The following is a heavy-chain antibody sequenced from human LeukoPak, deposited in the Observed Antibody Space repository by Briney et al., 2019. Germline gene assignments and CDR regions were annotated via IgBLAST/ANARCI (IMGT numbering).Heavy chain of an antibody. Sequence: PSETLSLTCTVSGSSISSGGYYWSWIRQHPGKGLEWIGYIYYSGSTYYNPSLKSRVTISVDTSKNQFSLKLSSVTAADTAVYYCARIRLGRPGYYFDYWGQGTLVTVSS. V-gene: IGHV4-31*03. J-gene: IGHJ4*02. CDR3: ARIRLGRPGYYFDY. CDR1: GSSISSGGYY. CDR2: IYYSGST. D-gene: IGHD2-2*01.